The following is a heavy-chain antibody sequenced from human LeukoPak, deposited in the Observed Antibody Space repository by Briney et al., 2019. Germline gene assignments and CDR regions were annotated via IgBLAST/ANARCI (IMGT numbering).Heavy chain of an antibody. CDR2: IYYSGTT. V-gene: IGHV4-59*01. Sequence: KPSETLSLTCTVSGGSISSYYWSWIRQPPGKGLEWIGYIYYSGTTNYNPSLKSRVTISVDTSKNQFSLKLSSVAAADTAVYNCARVMDSSGWYLYYGMDVWGQGTTVTVSS. D-gene: IGHD6-19*01. J-gene: IGHJ6*02. CDR3: ARVMDSSGWYLYYGMDV. CDR1: GGSISSYY.